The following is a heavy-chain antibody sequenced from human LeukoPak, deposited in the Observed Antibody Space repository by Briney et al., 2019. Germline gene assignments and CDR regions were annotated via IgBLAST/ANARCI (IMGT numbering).Heavy chain of an antibody. D-gene: IGHD5-18*01. CDR1: GGSISSGSYY. Sequence: SQTLSHTCTVSGGSISSGSYYWSWIRQPAGKGLEWIGRIYTSGSTNYNPSLKSRVTISVDTSKNQFSLKLSSVTAADTAVYYCARFGNSGYSLDIDAFDIWGQGTMVTVSS. J-gene: IGHJ3*02. CDR2: IYTSGST. V-gene: IGHV4-61*02. CDR3: ARFGNSGYSLDIDAFDI.